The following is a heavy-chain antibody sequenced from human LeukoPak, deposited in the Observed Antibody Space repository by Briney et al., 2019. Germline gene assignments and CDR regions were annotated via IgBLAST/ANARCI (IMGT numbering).Heavy chain of an antibody. CDR3: ARLPTAINGFFDP. V-gene: IGHV3-23*01. CDR1: GFTFSSYA. J-gene: IGHJ5*02. D-gene: IGHD2-2*01. Sequence: GGSLRLSCAASGFTFSSYAMSWVRQAPGKGLEWVSSISGGGGSTYYADSVKGRFTISRDNSKNTLYLQMNSLRAEDTAVHLCARLPTAINGFFDPWGQGTLVTVSS. CDR2: ISGGGGST.